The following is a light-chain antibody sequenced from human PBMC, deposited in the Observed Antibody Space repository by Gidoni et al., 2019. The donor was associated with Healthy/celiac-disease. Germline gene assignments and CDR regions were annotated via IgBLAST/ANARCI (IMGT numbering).Light chain of an antibody. CDR2: AAS. Sequence: DIQMTQSPSSLSASVGDRVTITCRASQSISSYLNWYQQKPGKAPKLLIYAASSLQSGVPSRFSGSGSGTDFTLTISSLQPEDFANYYCQQSYSTPPTFGQRARLEIK. CDR1: QSISSY. V-gene: IGKV1-39*01. J-gene: IGKJ5*01. CDR3: QQSYSTPPT.